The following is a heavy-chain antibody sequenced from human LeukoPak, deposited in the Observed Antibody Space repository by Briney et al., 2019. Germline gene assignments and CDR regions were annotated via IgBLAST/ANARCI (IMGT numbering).Heavy chain of an antibody. CDR1: GGSVSSGSYY. J-gene: IGHJ4*02. V-gene: IGHV4-61*01. D-gene: IGHD3-22*01. Sequence: ASETLSLICTVSGGSVSSGSYYWSWIRQPPGKGLEWIGYISYSGRTNYNPSLKSRVTTSVDTSKNQFSLKLSSVTAADTAMYHCARAFGNYYDSSGYNFDYWGQGTLVTVSS. CDR2: ISYSGRT. CDR3: ARAFGNYYDSSGYNFDY.